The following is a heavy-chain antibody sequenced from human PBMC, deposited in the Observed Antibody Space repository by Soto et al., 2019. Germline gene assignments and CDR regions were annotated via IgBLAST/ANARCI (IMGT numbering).Heavy chain of an antibody. J-gene: IGHJ4*02. D-gene: IGHD3-3*01. CDR2: IWYDGSNK. CDR3: ARDRRFLEWLDY. V-gene: IGHV3-33*01. Sequence: QMPLVESGGGVVQPGRSLTLSCVASGFTFTNYGIHWVRQAPGKGLEWVAVIWYDGSNKYYGDSVKGRFSISRDNSKNTVYLQMNSLRAEDTAVYYCARDRRFLEWLDYWGQGTLVSVSS. CDR1: GFTFTNYG.